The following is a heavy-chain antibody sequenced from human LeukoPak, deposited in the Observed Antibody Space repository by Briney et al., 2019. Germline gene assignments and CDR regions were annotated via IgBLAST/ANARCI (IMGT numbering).Heavy chain of an antibody. CDR1: GFTFDDYA. Sequence: GRSLRLSCAASGFTFDDYAMHWVRQAPGKGLEWVSGISWNSGSIGYADSVKGRFTISRDNAKNSLYLQMNSLRAEDTALYYCAKASGYSSSWYGGYFDYWGQGTLVTVSS. J-gene: IGHJ4*02. CDR3: AKASGYSSSWYGGYFDY. D-gene: IGHD6-13*01. V-gene: IGHV3-9*01. CDR2: ISWNSGSI.